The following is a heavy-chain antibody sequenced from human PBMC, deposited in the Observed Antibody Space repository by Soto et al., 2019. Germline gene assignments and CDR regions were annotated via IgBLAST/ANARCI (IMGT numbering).Heavy chain of an antibody. D-gene: IGHD4-17*01. CDR3: ARALGGYGGNGDY. Sequence: QVQMVESGGGVVQPGRSLRLSCAASGFTFSSYGMHWVRQAPGKGLEWVAVIWYDGSNKYYADSVKGRFTISRDNSKNTLYLQMHSLRAEDTAVYYCARALGGYGGNGDYWGQGTLVTVSS. CDR2: IWYDGSNK. CDR1: GFTFSSYG. J-gene: IGHJ4*02. V-gene: IGHV3-33*01.